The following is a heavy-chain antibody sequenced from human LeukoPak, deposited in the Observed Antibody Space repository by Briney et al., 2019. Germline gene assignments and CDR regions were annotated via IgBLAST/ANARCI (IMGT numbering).Heavy chain of an antibody. CDR1: GGSFSGYY. J-gene: IGHJ4*02. Sequence: PSETLSLTCAVYGGSFSGYYWSWIRQPPGKGLEWIGEINHSGSTNYNPSLKSRATISVDTSKNQFSLKLSSVTAADTAVYYCARGPPVLRYFDWLKTLIFDYWGQGTLVTVSS. CDR3: ARGPPVLRYFDWLKTLIFDY. V-gene: IGHV4-34*01. D-gene: IGHD3-9*01. CDR2: INHSGST.